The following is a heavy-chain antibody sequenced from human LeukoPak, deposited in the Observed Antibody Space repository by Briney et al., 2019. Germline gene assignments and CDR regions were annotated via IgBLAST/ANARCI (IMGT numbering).Heavy chain of an antibody. D-gene: IGHD6-13*01. CDR2: ISGSGGST. CDR1: GFTFSSYA. CDR3: AKVRLSHSSSWYGWNYFDY. V-gene: IGHV3-23*01. Sequence: TGGSLRLPCAASGFTFSSYAMSWVRQAPGKGLEWVSAISGSGGSTYYADSVKGRFTISRDNSKNTLYLQMNSLRAEDTAVYYCAKVRLSHSSSWYGWNYFDYWGQGTLVTVSS. J-gene: IGHJ4*02.